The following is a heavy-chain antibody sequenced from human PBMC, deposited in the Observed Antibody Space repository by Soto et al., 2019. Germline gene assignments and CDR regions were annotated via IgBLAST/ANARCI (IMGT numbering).Heavy chain of an antibody. Sequence: QVQLVESGGGVVQPGRSLRLSCAASGFTFSNYGMHWVRQAPGKGLEWGAVISYDGSSKDYADSVKGRFTISRDNSKNTLYLQMNSLRAEDTAVYYCARGGYGDYHAEDFQHWGQGILVTVSS. J-gene: IGHJ1*01. D-gene: IGHD4-17*01. CDR3: ARGGYGDYHAEDFQH. CDR1: GFTFSNYG. CDR2: ISYDGSSK. V-gene: IGHV3-30-3*01.